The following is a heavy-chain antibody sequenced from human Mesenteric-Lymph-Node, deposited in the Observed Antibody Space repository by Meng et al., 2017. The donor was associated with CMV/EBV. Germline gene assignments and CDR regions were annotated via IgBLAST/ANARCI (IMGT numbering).Heavy chain of an antibody. V-gene: IGHV3-21*01. J-gene: IGHJ6*02. Sequence: GESLKISCAASGFTFSSYSMNWVRQAPGKGLEWVSSISSSSSYIYYADSVKGRFTISRDNAKNSLYLQMNSLRAEDTAVYYCARAGQRWELLDYYYYYGMDVWGQGTTVTVSS. CDR3: ARAGQRWELLDYYYYYGMDV. D-gene: IGHD1-26*01. CDR1: GFTFSSYS. CDR2: ISSSSSYI.